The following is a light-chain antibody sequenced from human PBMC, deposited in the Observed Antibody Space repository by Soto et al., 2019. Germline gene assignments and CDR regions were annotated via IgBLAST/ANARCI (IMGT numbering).Light chain of an antibody. CDR1: QSVSSY. CDR2: DAS. V-gene: IGKV3-11*01. J-gene: IGKJ5*01. Sequence: EIVLTQSPATLSLSPGERATLSCRASQSVSSYLAWYQQKPGQAPRLLIYDASDRATGIPARFSGSGAGTEFTLTISSLQSEDFAVYFCQQYNNWPTTVGQGTRLEIK. CDR3: QQYNNWPTT.